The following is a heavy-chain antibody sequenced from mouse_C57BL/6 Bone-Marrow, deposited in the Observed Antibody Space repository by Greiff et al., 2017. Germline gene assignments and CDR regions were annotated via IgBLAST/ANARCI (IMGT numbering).Heavy chain of an antibody. CDR3: ARGGMYYDCSRPFSY. V-gene: IGHV1-72*01. J-gene: IGHJ3*01. CDR1: GYTFTSYW. CDR2: IDPNSGGT. D-gene: IGHD1-1*01. Sequence: VQLQQPGAELVKPGASVKLSCKASGYTFTSYWMHWVKQRPGRGLEWIGRIDPNSGGTKYNEKFKSKATLTVDKPSSTAYIQLSSLTSVYSAVYDFARGGMYYDCSRPFSYWGQGTLVTVSA.